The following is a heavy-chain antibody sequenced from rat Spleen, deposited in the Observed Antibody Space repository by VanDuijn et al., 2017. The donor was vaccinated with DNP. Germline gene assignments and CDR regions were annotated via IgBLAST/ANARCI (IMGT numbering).Heavy chain of an antibody. Sequence: EVQLRESGPGLVKPSQSLSLTCSVTGFSITSNYWAWIRKFPGNKMEWMGYINYSGTTAYNPSLRSRISITRDTSKNQFFLQLNSVTTEDTATYYCARGLNYGGYIYSWYFDFWGPGTMVTVSS. D-gene: IGHD1-11*01. V-gene: IGHV3-1*01. CDR1: GFSITSNY. J-gene: IGHJ1*01. CDR2: INYSGTT. CDR3: ARGLNYGGYIYSWYFDF.